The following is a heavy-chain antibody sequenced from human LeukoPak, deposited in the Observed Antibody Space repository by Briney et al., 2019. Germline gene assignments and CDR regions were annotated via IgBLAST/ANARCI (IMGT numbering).Heavy chain of an antibody. V-gene: IGHV3-30-3*01. CDR2: ISYDGSNK. Sequence: PGGSLRLSCAASGFTFSSYAMHWVRQAAGKGLEWVAVISYDGSNKYYADSVKGRLTISRDSSKNALYLQMNSLRAEDTAVYYCARDGLGTDVVPKPSDAFDIWGQGTMVTVSS. J-gene: IGHJ3*02. CDR3: ARDGLGTDVVPKPSDAFDI. CDR1: GFTFSSYA. D-gene: IGHD2-15*01.